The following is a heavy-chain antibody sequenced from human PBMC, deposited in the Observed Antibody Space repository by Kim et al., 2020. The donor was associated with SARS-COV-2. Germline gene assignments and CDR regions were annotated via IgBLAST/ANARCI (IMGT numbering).Heavy chain of an antibody. Sequence: ASVKVSCKASGYTFTSYYMHWVRQAPGQGLEWMGIINPSGGSTSYAQKFQGRVTMTRDTSTSTVYMELSSLRSEDTAVYYCARDSPLNQPFLLDGMDVWGQGTTVTVSS. V-gene: IGHV1-46*01. CDR1: GYTFTSYY. J-gene: IGHJ6*02. D-gene: IGHD3-3*01. CDR2: INPSGGST. CDR3: ARDSPLNQPFLLDGMDV.